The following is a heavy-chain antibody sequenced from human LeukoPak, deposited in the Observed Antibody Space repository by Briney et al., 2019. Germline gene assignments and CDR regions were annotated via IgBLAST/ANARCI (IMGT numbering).Heavy chain of an antibody. CDR1: GGSISSYY. V-gene: IGHV4-59*01. CDR3: ARDGYSGSYSLGAFDI. D-gene: IGHD1-26*01. CDR2: IYYSGST. J-gene: IGHJ3*02. Sequence: SETLSLTCTVSGGSISSYYWSWIRQPPGKGLEWIGYIYYSGSTNYNPSLKSRVTISADTSKNQFSLKLSSVTAADTAVYYCARDGYSGSYSLGAFDIWGQGTMVTVSS.